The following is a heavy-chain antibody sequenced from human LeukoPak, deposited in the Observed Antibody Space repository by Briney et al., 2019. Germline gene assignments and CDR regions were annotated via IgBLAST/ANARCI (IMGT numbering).Heavy chain of an antibody. CDR2: IIPTFATV. CDR3: ARHFDFWSVENWFDP. Sequence: SVKVSCKASGGTFTNFAVSWVRQAPGQGLEWMGGIIPTFATVRYAQEFEGRVAMTADDSTNTAYLELNSLRSDDTAVYYCARHFDFWSVENWFDPWGQGTLVTVNS. V-gene: IGHV1-69*13. CDR1: GGTFTNFA. D-gene: IGHD3-3*01. J-gene: IGHJ5*02.